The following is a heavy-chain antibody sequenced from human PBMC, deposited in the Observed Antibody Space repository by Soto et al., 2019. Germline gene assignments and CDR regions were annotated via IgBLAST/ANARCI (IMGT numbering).Heavy chain of an antibody. V-gene: IGHV4-59*01. Sequence: LSLTWTVSGGAISSYYWSWIRQSPGKGLEWIGYIYYSGSTNYNPSLKSRVTISVDTSKNQFSLKLSSVTAADTAVYYCARSKFSGVVTYYYYYGMDVWGQGTTVTVSS. D-gene: IGHD3-3*01. CDR3: ARSKFSGVVTYYYYYGMDV. CDR2: IYYSGST. CDR1: GGAISSYY. J-gene: IGHJ6*02.